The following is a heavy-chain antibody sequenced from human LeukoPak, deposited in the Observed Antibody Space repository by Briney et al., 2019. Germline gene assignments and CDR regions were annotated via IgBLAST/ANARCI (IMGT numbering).Heavy chain of an antibody. J-gene: IGHJ3*02. CDR2: INPNSGGT. V-gene: IGHV1-2*02. CDR3: ARFDIVGAQQYAIDI. D-gene: IGHD1-26*01. CDR1: GYTFTGYY. Sequence: ASVKVSCKASGYTFTGYYMHWVRQAPGQGLEWMGWINPNSGGTNYAQKFQGRVTMTRDTSISTAYMELSRLRSDDTAVYYCARFDIVGAQQYAIDIWGQGTMVTVSS.